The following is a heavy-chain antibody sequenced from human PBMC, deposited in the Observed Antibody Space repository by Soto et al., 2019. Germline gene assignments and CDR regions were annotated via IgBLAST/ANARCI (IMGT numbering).Heavy chain of an antibody. J-gene: IGHJ5*02. Sequence: QVQLVQSGAEVKKPGASVKVSCKASGYTFTSYYMHWVRQAPGQGLEWMGIINPSGGSTSYAQKFQGRVTMTRDTSTSTVYMELSSLRSEDTAVYYCARVGKGIAAAGTNWFDPWGQGTLVTVSS. D-gene: IGHD6-13*01. CDR1: GYTFTSYY. CDR3: ARVGKGIAAAGTNWFDP. V-gene: IGHV1-46*03. CDR2: INPSGGST.